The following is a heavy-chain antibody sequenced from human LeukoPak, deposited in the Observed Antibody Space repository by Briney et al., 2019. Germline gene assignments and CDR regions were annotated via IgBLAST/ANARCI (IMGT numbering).Heavy chain of an antibody. CDR3: ARGGPPITIFGVTLIAFDI. CDR1: GGSFSGYY. CDR2: INHSGST. Sequence: PSETLSLTCAVYGGSFSGYYWSWIRQPPGEGLEWIGEINHSGSTNYNPSLKSRVTISVDTSKNQFSLKLSSVTAADTAVYYCARGGPPITIFGVTLIAFDIWGQGTMVTVSS. J-gene: IGHJ3*02. D-gene: IGHD3-3*01. V-gene: IGHV4-34*01.